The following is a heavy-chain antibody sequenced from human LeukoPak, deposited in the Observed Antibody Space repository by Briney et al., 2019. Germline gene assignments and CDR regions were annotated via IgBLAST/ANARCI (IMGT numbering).Heavy chain of an antibody. J-gene: IGHJ4*02. CDR1: GFTFSGYA. CDR3: AKDVGGYYDILTGYFAEYYFDY. Sequence: PGGSLRLSCAASGFTFSGYAMSWVRQAPGKGLEWVSAISGSGGSTYYADSVKGRFTISRDNSKNTLYLQMNSLRAEDTAVYYCAKDVGGYYDILTGYFAEYYFDYWGQGTLVTASS. CDR2: ISGSGGST. V-gene: IGHV3-23*01. D-gene: IGHD3-9*01.